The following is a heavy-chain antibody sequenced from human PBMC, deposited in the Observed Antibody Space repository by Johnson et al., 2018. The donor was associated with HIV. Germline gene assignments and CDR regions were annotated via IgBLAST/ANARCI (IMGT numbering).Heavy chain of an antibody. CDR2: INWNGNTI. J-gene: IGHJ3*01. V-gene: IGHV3-20*04. CDR1: GFTVSSNY. CDR3: ARAIAAAGSSLEDDA. Sequence: VQLVESGGGVVQPGGSLRLSCAASGFTVSSNYMSWVRQAPGKGLEWVSGINWNGNTIGYADSVKGRFTISRDNTENALYLQMNSLRAEDTALYYCARAIAAAGSSLEDDAWGQGTMVTVSS. D-gene: IGHD6-13*01.